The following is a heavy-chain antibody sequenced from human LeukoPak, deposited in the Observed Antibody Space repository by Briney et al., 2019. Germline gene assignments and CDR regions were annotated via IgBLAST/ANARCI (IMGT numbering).Heavy chain of an antibody. CDR3: ARDRSPGSDYGDYDWFDP. D-gene: IGHD4-17*01. J-gene: IGHJ5*02. V-gene: IGHV1-2*02. Sequence: ASVKVSCKASGYTFTGYYMHWVRQAPGQGLEWMGWINPNSGGTNYAQKFQGRVTMTRDTSISTAYMELSRLRSDDTAVYYCARDRSPGSDYGDYDWFDPWGQGTLVTVSS. CDR1: GYTFTGYY. CDR2: INPNSGGT.